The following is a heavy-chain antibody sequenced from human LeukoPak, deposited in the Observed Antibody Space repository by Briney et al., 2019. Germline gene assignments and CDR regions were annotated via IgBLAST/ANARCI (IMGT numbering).Heavy chain of an antibody. J-gene: IGHJ3*02. V-gene: IGHV4-59*01. D-gene: IGHD1-26*01. CDR2: IYYSGST. Sequence: PSETLSLTCAVYGGSFSGYYWSWIRQPPGKGLEWIGYIYYSGSTNYDPSLKSRVTISVDTSKNQFSLKLSSVTAADTAVYYCARELRRSDRAFDIWGQGTMVTVSS. CDR3: ARELRRSDRAFDI. CDR1: GGSFSGYY.